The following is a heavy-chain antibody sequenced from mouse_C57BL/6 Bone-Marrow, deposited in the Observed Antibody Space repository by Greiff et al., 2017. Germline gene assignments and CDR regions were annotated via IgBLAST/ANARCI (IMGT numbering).Heavy chain of an antibody. CDR2: IDPENGDT. Sequence: EVKVEESGAELVRPGASVKLSCTASGFNIKDDYMHWVKQRPEQGLEWIGWIDPENGDTEYASKFQGKATITADTSSNTAYLQLSSLTSEDTAVYYCTHGSSYGWFAYWGQGTLVTVSA. CDR1: GFNIKDDY. CDR3: THGSSYGWFAY. D-gene: IGHD1-1*01. J-gene: IGHJ3*01. V-gene: IGHV14-4*01.